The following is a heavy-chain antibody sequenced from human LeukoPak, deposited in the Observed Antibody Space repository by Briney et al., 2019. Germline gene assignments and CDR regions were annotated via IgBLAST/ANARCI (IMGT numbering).Heavy chain of an antibody. CDR1: GYSISSGYY. D-gene: IGHD1-1*01. V-gene: IGHV4-38-2*02. J-gene: IGHJ6*03. CDR2: IYHSGST. Sequence: SETLSLTCTVSGYSISSGYYWGWIRQPPGKGLEWIGSIYHSGSTYYNPSLKSRVTISVDTSKNQFPLKLSSVTAADTAVYYCARDGRVPYYYYYMDVWGKGTTVTVSS. CDR3: ARDGRVPYYYYYMDV.